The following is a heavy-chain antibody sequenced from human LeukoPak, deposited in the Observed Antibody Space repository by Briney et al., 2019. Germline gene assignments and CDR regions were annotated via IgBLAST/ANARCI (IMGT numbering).Heavy chain of an antibody. V-gene: IGHV4-61*02. Sequence: SETLSLTCTVSGGSISSGSYYWSWIRQPAGKGLEWIGRIYTSGSTNYNPSLKSRVTISVDMSKNQFSLKLSSVTAADTAVYYCARGLYVVYYYYMDVWGKGTTVTVSS. CDR3: ARGLYVVYYYYMDV. CDR1: GGSISSGSYY. CDR2: IYTSGST. D-gene: IGHD2-21*01. J-gene: IGHJ6*03.